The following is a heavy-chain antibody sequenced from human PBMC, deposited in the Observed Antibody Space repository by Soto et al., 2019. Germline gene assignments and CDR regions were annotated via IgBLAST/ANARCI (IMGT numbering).Heavy chain of an antibody. V-gene: IGHV3-23*01. CDR2: VSGSASTS. J-gene: IGHJ4*02. D-gene: IGHD2-8*01. CDR1: GFTFNNYA. Sequence: GGSLRLSCAASGFTFNNYAMNWSRQAPGKGLEWVSTVSGSASTSYSADSVKGRFTISRDNSKSSLYLQMNSLRAEDTAVYYCAKSNWAGATDYWGQGALVTVSS. CDR3: AKSNWAGATDY.